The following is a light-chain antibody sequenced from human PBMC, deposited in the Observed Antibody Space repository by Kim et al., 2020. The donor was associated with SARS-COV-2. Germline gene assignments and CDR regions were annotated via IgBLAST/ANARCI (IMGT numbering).Light chain of an antibody. V-gene: IGLV1-47*01. J-gene: IGLJ3*02. Sequence: ELTQPPSASGTPGQRVTISCSGSSSNIGSNYVYWYQQLPATAPKLLIYRNNQRPSGVPDRCSGSKSGTSASLAISGLRSEGEADYYCAAWDDSLSGWVLGGGTQLTVL. CDR1: SSNIGSNY. CDR3: AAWDDSLSGWV. CDR2: RNN.